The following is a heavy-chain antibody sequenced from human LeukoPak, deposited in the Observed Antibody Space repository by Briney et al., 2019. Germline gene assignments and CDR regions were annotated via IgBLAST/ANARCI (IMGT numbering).Heavy chain of an antibody. CDR3: ARARGYYYDFDY. V-gene: IGHV4-61*03. CDR1: GSSVTSSYY. J-gene: IGHJ4*02. D-gene: IGHD3-22*01. Sequence: SETLSLTCTVSGSSVTSSYYWSWIRQPPGQGLEWIGYVSISGTKYNPSLKSRVTISVDTSKNHFSLKLSSVTAADTAVYYCARARGYYYDFDYWGQGALLTVSS. CDR2: VSISGT.